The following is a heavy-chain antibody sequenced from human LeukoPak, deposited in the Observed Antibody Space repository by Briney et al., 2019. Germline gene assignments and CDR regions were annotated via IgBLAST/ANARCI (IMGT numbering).Heavy chain of an antibody. J-gene: IGHJ4*02. V-gene: IGHV4-34*01. Sequence: SSETLSLTCAVYGGSFSGYYWSWIRQPPGKGLEWIGEINHSGSTNYNPSLKGRVTISVDTSKNQFSLKLSSVTAADTAVYYCVRDPFIAAAEPDYFDYWGQGTLVTVSS. D-gene: IGHD6-13*01. CDR3: VRDPFIAAAEPDYFDY. CDR1: GGSFSGYY. CDR2: INHSGST.